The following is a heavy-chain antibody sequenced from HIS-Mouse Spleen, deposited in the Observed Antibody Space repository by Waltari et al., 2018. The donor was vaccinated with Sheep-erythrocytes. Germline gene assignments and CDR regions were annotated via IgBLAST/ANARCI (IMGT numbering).Heavy chain of an antibody. V-gene: IGHV3-30*04. CDR3: ARDRGSGGYFDY. D-gene: IGHD6-25*01. Sequence: QVQLVESAGGVVPRGRSLRLSFAAAGLTFGSHAVHWVRQAPGKGLEWVAVISYDGSNKYYADSVKGRFTISRDNSKNTLYLQMNSLRAEDTAVYYCARDRGSGGYFDYWGQGTLVTVSS. J-gene: IGHJ4*02. CDR2: ISYDGSNK. CDR1: GLTFGSHA.